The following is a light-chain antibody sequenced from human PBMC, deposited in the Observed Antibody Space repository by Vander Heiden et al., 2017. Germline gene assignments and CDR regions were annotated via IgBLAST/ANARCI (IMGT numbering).Light chain of an antibody. CDR1: QSVSSY. J-gene: IGKJ3*01. CDR3: QRRSNWRHL. CDR2: DAS. Sequence: EIVLTQSPATLSLSPGERATLSCRASQSVSSYLAWYQQKPGQAPRLLIYDASNRATGIPARFSGSGSGTDFTLTISSLEPEDFAVYYCQRRSNWRHLFGPGTKVDIK. V-gene: IGKV3-11*01.